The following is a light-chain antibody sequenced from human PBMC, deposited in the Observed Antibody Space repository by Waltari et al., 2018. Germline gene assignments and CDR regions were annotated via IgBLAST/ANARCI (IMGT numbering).Light chain of an antibody. J-gene: IGKJ3*01. V-gene: IGKV1-12*02. CDR2: AAS. CDR3: QQANSFPWG. Sequence: DIQMTPSPSSVSASVGDRVTITCRASQGISNWLAWYQQKPGKAPKLLIYAASSLQSGVPPRFSGSGSGTDFTLTISSLQPEDFATYYCQQANSFPWGFGPGTKVDIK. CDR1: QGISNW.